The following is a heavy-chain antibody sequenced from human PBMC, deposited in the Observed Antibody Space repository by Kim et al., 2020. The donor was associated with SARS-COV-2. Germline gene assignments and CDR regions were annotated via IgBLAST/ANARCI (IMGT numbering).Heavy chain of an antibody. D-gene: IGHD3-3*01. CDR3: ARAGITIFGVAPAGY. CDR1: GFTFSSYS. CDR2: ISSSSSYI. V-gene: IGHV3-21*01. Sequence: GGSLRLSCAVSGFTFSSYSMNWVRQAPGKGLEWVSSISSSSSYIYYADSVKGRFTISRDNAKNSLYLQMNSLRAEDTAVYYCARAGITIFGVAPAGYWGQGTLVTVSS. J-gene: IGHJ4*02.